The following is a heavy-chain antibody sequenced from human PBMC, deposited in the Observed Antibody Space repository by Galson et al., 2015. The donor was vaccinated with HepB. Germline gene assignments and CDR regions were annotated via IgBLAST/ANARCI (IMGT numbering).Heavy chain of an antibody. CDR3: ARYEPRYYFDY. CDR2: IYSGGST. D-gene: IGHD1-14*01. CDR1: GFTVSSNY. Sequence: SLRLSCAASGFTVSSNYMSWVRQAPGKGLEWVSVIYSGGSTYYADSVKGRFTISRDNSKNTLYLQMNSLRAEDTAVYYCARYEPRYYFDYWGQGTLVTVSS. V-gene: IGHV3-66*01. J-gene: IGHJ4*02.